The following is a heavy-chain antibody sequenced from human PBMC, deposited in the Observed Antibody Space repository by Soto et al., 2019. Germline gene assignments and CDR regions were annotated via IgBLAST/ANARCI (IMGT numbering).Heavy chain of an antibody. D-gene: IGHD5-12*01. V-gene: IGHV4-59*08. CDR3: ARTSGYGITFDY. J-gene: IGHJ4*02. CDR2: IYYSGST. CDR1: GGSISSYY. Sequence: SETLSLTCTVSGGSISSYYWSWIRQPPGKGLEWIGYIYYSGSTNYNPSLKSRVTISVDTSKNQFSLKLSSVTAADTAVYYCARTSGYGITFDYWGQGTLVTVSS.